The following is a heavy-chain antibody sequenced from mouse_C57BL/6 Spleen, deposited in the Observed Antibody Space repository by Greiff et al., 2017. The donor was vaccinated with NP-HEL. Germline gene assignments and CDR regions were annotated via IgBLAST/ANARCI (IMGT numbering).Heavy chain of an antibody. CDR2: INPYNGGT. J-gene: IGHJ4*01. V-gene: IGHV1-19*01. D-gene: IGHD2-14*01. CDR1: GYTFTDYY. CDR3: AREVLSYAMDY. Sequence: EVQLQQSGPVLVKPGASVKMSCKASGYTFTDYYMNWVKQSHGKSLEWIGVINPYNGGTSYNQKFKGKATLTVDKSSSTAYMELNSLTSEDSAVYYCAREVLSYAMDYWGQGTSVTVSS.